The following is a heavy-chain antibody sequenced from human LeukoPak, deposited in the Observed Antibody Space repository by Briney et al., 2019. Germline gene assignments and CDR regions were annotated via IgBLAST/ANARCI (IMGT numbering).Heavy chain of an antibody. V-gene: IGHV4-34*01. Sequence: SETLSLTCAVYGGSFSGYYWSWIRQPPGKGLEWIGEINHSGSTNYNPSLKSRVTISVDTSKNQFSLKLSSVTAADTAVYYCARPDYGDYVFLYWGQGTLVTVSS. CDR1: GGSFSGYY. CDR3: ARPDYGDYVFLY. CDR2: INHSGST. J-gene: IGHJ4*02. D-gene: IGHD4-17*01.